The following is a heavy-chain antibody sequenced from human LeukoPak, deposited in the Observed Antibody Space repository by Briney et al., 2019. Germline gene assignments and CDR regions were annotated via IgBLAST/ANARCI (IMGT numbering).Heavy chain of an antibody. D-gene: IGHD3-16*02. CDR2: IIPVLGST. CDR3: AMYVWGSSRRWGNWFDP. CDR1: GDTYGGTLNSYG. Sequence: GASVKVSCKASGDTYGGTLNSYGFSWVRQAPGQGLEWMGGIIPVLGSTNYAQKFQDRVTITADESSRTVYMELRSLRSEDTALYYCAMYVWGSSRRWGNWFDPWGQGTLVTVSS. J-gene: IGHJ5*02. V-gene: IGHV1-69*13.